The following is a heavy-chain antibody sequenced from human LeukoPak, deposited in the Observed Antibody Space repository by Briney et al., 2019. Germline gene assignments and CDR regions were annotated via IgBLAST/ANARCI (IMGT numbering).Heavy chain of an antibody. Sequence: PGGSLRLSCATSGFPFSDFSMSWVRQAPGKGLEWISTTNSGGASTYYAEFVKGRFTISRDNSKNTLYLQMNSLGAEDTAVYFCAKRGVVIRVILVGFHKEAYYFDSWGQGALVTVSS. CDR3: AKRGVVIRVILVGFHKEAYYFDS. D-gene: IGHD3-22*01. V-gene: IGHV3-23*01. CDR2: TNSGGAST. CDR1: GFPFSDFS. J-gene: IGHJ4*02.